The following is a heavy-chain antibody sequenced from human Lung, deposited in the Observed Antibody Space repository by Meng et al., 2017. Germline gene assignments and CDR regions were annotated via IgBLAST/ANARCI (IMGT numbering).Heavy chain of an antibody. D-gene: IGHD3-3*01. CDR3: ARFPQDEWLLEGDAFDV. CDR1: GFTFSYYN. CDR2: ISSGSTSI. V-gene: IGHV3-21*02. J-gene: IGHJ3*01. Sequence: EVQLVESGGGLVKPGGSLRLSCGASGFTFSYYNMNWVRQAPGKGLEWVASISSGSTSIKYADSVKGRFTISRDNAKNSVSLQMNSLRVEDTAVYYCARFPQDEWLLEGDAFDVWGQGTMVTVSS.